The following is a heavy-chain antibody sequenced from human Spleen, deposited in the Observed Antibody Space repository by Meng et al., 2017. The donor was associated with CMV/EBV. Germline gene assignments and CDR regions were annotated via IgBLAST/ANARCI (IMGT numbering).Heavy chain of an antibody. J-gene: IGHJ3*02. CDR3: AGPDHMGASPHDPFDI. CDR2: IYYSGST. D-gene: IGHD1-26*01. V-gene: IGHV4-59*01. CDR1: GGSISSYY. Sequence: SETLSLTCTVSGGSISSYYWSWIRQPPGKGLEWIGYIYYSGSTNYNPSLKSRVTISVDTSKNQFSLKLNSVTTADTAMYYCAGPDHMGASPHDPFDIWGQGTMVTVSS.